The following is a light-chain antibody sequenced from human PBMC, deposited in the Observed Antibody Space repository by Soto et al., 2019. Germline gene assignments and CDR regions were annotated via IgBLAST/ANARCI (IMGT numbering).Light chain of an antibody. V-gene: IGKV3-15*01. CDR3: QQYNNWPLT. CDR2: GAS. Sequence: EIVMTQSPATLSVSPGERATLSCRASQSVNSNLAWYQQKPGQAPRLLIYGASTRATGIPARFSGSGSGTEFTLTISSLQSEDFAVYYCQQYNNWPLTFGQETKVDIK. CDR1: QSVNSN. J-gene: IGKJ1*01.